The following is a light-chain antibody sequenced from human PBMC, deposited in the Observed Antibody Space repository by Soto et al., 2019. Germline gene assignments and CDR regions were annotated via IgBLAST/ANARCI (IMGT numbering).Light chain of an antibody. J-gene: IGKJ5*01. Sequence: EIVLTQSPFTLSLSPGGRATLSCYASQSISSNLAWYQQKPGQPPRLLIYNASNRTTGIPARFSGSGSGTDFTLTISSLEPEDFAVYYCQQRGDWPPITFGQGTRLEIK. CDR3: QQRGDWPPIT. CDR2: NAS. V-gene: IGKV3-11*01. CDR1: QSISSN.